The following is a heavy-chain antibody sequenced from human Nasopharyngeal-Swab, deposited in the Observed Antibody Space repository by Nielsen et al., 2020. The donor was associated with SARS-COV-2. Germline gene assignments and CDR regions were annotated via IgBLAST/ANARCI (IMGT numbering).Heavy chain of an antibody. Sequence: SETLSLTCAVSGGSIRRGGYSWSWILQPPGKGLEWIGYIYYSGSTYYNPSLKSRVTISVDTSKNQFSLKLSSVTAADTAVYDCARATRDSSGYYLDYWGQGTLVTVSS. CDR3: ARATRDSSGYYLDY. V-gene: IGHV4-30-4*07. D-gene: IGHD3-22*01. CDR1: GGSIRRGGYS. J-gene: IGHJ4*02. CDR2: IYYSGST.